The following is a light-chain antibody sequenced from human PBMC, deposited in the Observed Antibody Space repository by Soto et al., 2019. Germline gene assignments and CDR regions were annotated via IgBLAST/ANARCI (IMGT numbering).Light chain of an antibody. CDR1: SSDVGGYNY. V-gene: IGLV2-14*01. J-gene: IGLJ1*01. Sequence: QSVLTQPASVSGSPGQSITISCTGTSSDVGGYNYVSWYQQHPGKAPKLMIYGVSNRPSGVSNRFSGSKSGNTASLTISGLQAXXXXDYYCSSYTSSSIDYVFGTGTKLTVL. CDR2: GVS. CDR3: SSYTSSSIDYV.